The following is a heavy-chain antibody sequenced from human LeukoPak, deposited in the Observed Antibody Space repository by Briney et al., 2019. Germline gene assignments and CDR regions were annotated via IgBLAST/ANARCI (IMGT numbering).Heavy chain of an antibody. CDR3: ASSGGSWSGTDFDY. CDR1: GGSFSGYY. Sequence: DPSETLSLTCAVYGGSFSGYYWSWTRQPPGKGLEWIGEINHSGSTNYNPSLKSRVTISVDTSKNQFSLKLSSVTAADTAVYYCASSGGSWSGTDFDYWGQGTLVTVSS. CDR2: INHSGST. J-gene: IGHJ4*02. V-gene: IGHV4-34*01. D-gene: IGHD2-15*01.